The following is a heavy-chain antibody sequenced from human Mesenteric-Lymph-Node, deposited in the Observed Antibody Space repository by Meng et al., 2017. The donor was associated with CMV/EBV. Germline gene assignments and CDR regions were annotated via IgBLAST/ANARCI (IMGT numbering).Heavy chain of an antibody. J-gene: IGHJ4*02. D-gene: IGHD5-18*01. V-gene: IGHV3-30-3*01. CDR1: GFTFSRYA. CDR2: ISYDGSSK. Sequence: GESLKISCAASGFTFSRYAMYWVRQAPGKGLEWVAVISYDGSSKYYADSVKGRFTISRDNSKNTLYLQMNSLRAEDTAVYYCARGYNYGHDYWGQGTLVTVSS. CDR3: ARGYNYGHDY.